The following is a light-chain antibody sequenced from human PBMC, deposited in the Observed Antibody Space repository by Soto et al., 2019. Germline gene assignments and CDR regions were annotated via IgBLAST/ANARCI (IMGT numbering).Light chain of an antibody. J-gene: IGKJ1*01. CDR3: QQFGGLPRT. CDR1: QSLNSIY. V-gene: IGKV3-20*01. Sequence: EIVLTQSPGTLSFSPVERSTLSCRASQSLNSIYLAWYQQKPGQAPRLLISGTSTRATGIPDRFSGSGSETDFTLTIRRLEPEDFALYYCQQFGGLPRTFGQGTKVDIK. CDR2: GTS.